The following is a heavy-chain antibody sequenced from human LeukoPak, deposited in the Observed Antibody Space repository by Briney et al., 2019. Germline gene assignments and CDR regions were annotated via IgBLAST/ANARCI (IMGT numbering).Heavy chain of an antibody. D-gene: IGHD2-2*03. J-gene: IGHJ6*03. CDR2: ISYSGST. Sequence: SETLSLTCTVSGGSISSPSYYWGWIRQPPGKGLEWIGSISYSGSTYYNPSLKIRVTISVDTSKNQFSLNLRSVTAADTAVYYCARRSGYCSSTSCLQYFYYYYYMDVWGKGTTVTVSS. CDR3: ARRSGYCSSTSCLQYFYYYYYMDV. V-gene: IGHV4-39*01. CDR1: GGSISSPSYY.